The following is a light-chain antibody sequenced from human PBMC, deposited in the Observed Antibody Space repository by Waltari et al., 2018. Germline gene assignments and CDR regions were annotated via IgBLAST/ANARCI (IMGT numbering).Light chain of an antibody. J-gene: IGKJ1*01. CDR1: QTVLYSSNNKNY. Sequence: DIVMTQSPDSLAVSLGERATITCKSSQTVLYSSNNKNYLAWYQQKAGQSPKLLLYWASTLESGVPDRFSGSGSGTDFTLTINSLQAEDVAVYYCQQYYTTPTFGQGTKVEIK. V-gene: IGKV4-1*01. CDR3: QQYYTTPT. CDR2: WAS.